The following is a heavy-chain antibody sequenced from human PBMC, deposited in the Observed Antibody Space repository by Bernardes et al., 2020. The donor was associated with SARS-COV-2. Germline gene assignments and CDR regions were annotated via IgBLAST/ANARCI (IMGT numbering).Heavy chain of an antibody. CDR2: ISGYSGNT. D-gene: IGHD4-17*01. Sequence: ASVKVSCKAAGYSLKNYGISWVRQAPGQGLEWMGWISGYSGNTDSAQTFQGRVTMTTDTSTNTAYMELRSLRSDDTAIYYCGRAEGYGGNSETDYWGQGTLVTVSS. V-gene: IGHV1-18*01. J-gene: IGHJ4*02. CDR1: GYSLKNYG. CDR3: GRAEGYGGNSETDY.